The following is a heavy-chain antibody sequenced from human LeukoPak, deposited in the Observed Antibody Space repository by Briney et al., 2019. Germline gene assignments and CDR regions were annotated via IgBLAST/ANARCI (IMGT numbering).Heavy chain of an antibody. CDR3: ARFRGGSYRPIFDY. CDR2: ISSGGTR. CDR1: GFTFSDYY. J-gene: IGHJ4*02. V-gene: IGHV3-11*04. D-gene: IGHD3-16*02. Sequence: GGSLRLSCAASGFTFSDYYMSWIRQAPGKGLEWVSYISSGGTRYYADSVKGRFTISRDNAKNSLYLQMNSLRAEDTAVYYCARFRGGSYRPIFDYWGQGTLLTVSS.